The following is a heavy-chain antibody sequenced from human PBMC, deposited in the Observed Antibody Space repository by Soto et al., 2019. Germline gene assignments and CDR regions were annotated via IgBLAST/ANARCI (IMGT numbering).Heavy chain of an antibody. CDR2: IIPIFGTA. CDR1: GGTFSSYA. Sequence: QVQLVQSGGEVKKPGSSVKLSCKASGGTFSSYAIIWVRRAPGQGLKWMGGIIPIFGTANYAQKFQGRVTITADESTSTAYMELSSLRSEDTAVYYCARAPMRAAAGYYYYYGMDVWGQGTTVTVSS. D-gene: IGHD6-13*01. CDR3: ARAPMRAAAGYYYYYGMDV. V-gene: IGHV1-69*01. J-gene: IGHJ6*02.